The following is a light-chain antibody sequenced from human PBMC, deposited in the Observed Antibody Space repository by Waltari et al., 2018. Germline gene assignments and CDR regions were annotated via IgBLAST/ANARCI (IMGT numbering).Light chain of an antibody. V-gene: IGKV1-39*01. Sequence: DIQMTQSPSSLSTSVGDRVTISCRASYNVDVFLNWYQQKPGKAPKLLIYGASNLQSGVPSRFSGSGSGTDFTLTITSLQPEDSATYYCQQSHGFPFTFGQGTKLEIK. CDR1: YNVDVF. CDR3: QQSHGFPFT. J-gene: IGKJ2*01. CDR2: GAS.